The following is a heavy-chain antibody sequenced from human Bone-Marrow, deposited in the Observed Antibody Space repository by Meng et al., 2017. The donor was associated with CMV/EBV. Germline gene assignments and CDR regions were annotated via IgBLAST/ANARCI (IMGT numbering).Heavy chain of an antibody. CDR3: AKRGSGWTGYYFDY. D-gene: IGHD6-19*01. V-gene: IGHV3-30*02. Sequence: GESLKISCTASGFIFSNYGMSWARQAPGKGLEWVTFTRHDGGDKFYADSVKGRFTISRDNSKNTLYLQMNSLRAEDTAVYYCAKRGSGWTGYYFDYWGQGTLVNVTS. CDR1: GFIFSNYG. CDR2: TRHDGGDK. J-gene: IGHJ4*02.